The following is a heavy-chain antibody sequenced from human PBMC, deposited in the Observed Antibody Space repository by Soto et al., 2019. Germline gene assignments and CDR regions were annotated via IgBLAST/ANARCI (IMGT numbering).Heavy chain of an antibody. Sequence: QVQVVESGGGVVQSGRSLRLSCAASGFPVSTYSMYWVRQAPGKGLEWVALISYDGSKKDYADSVKGRFTISRDSSKNSLYLQRNSLRIDDTAVYYCVRCWGTGDGSDLGYNWFNPWGQGTLVTVSS. CDR1: GFPVSTYS. CDR3: VRCWGTGDGSDLGYNWFNP. J-gene: IGHJ5*02. D-gene: IGHD1-1*01. V-gene: IGHV3-30-3*01. CDR2: ISYDGSKK.